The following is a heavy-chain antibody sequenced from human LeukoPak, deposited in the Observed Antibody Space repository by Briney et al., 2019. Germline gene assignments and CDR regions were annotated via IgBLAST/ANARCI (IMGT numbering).Heavy chain of an antibody. Sequence: SETLSLTCTVSGGSISSYYWSWIRQPAGKGLEWIGRIYTSGSTNYNPSLKSRVTMSVDTSENQFSLKLNSVTAADTAVYYCAASSSSSGYFDYWGQGTLVTVSS. V-gene: IGHV4-4*07. CDR1: GGSISSYY. J-gene: IGHJ4*02. CDR2: IYTSGST. CDR3: AASSSSSGYFDY. D-gene: IGHD6-6*01.